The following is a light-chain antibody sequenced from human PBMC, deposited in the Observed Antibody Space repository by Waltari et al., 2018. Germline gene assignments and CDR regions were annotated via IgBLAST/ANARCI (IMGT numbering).Light chain of an antibody. CDR3: QQYYSTPPT. CDR1: QTVFYSSTNKNY. J-gene: IGKJ2*01. V-gene: IGKV4-1*01. CDR2: WAS. Sequence: DIVMTQSPDSLAVSLGEGATVNCKSSQTVFYSSTNKNYLAWYQQKPGQPPKLLLYWASTRESGVPDRFSGGGSETDFTLTISSLQAEDVAVYYCQQYYSTPPTFGQGTKLEI.